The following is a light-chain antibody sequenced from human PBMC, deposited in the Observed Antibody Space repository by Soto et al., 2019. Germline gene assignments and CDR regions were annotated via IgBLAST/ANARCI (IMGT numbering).Light chain of an antibody. CDR2: KND. V-gene: IGLV1-47*01. Sequence: QSVLTQPPSASGTPGQSVTISCTGSSSDIGSNYVYWYQQLPEMAPKLLIYKNDQRPSGISERFSGSKSGTSASLAISGLRTEDEANYYCASCDDTLSGRVFGGGTKVTVL. J-gene: IGLJ3*02. CDR3: ASCDDTLSGRV. CDR1: SSDIGSNY.